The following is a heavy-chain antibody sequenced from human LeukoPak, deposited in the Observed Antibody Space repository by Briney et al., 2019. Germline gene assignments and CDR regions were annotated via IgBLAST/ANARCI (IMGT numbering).Heavy chain of an antibody. CDR3: AKEFVPGNFHY. CDR2: IGLSGSST. Sequence: ETLSLTCTVSGGSISSYYWSWVRQAPGKGLEWVSTIGLSGSSTYYAGSVKGRFTISRDNSKNTLYLQMNSLRAEDTAIYYCAKEFVPGNFHYWGQGTLVTVSS. J-gene: IGHJ4*02. CDR1: GGSISSYY. D-gene: IGHD2-21*01. V-gene: IGHV3-23*01.